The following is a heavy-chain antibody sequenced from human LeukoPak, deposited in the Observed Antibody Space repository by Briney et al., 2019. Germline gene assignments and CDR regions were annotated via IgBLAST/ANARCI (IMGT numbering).Heavy chain of an antibody. D-gene: IGHD2-2*01. Sequence: GGSLRLSCAASGFTFSNYAMSWVRQAPGKGLEWVSGISGSDGSTYYADSVKGRFTISRDNSKNTLYLQMNSLRAEDTAVYYCAKDRLVVPTASDYWGQGTLVTVSS. V-gene: IGHV3-23*01. J-gene: IGHJ4*02. CDR3: AKDRLVVPTASDY. CDR1: GFTFSNYA. CDR2: ISGSDGST.